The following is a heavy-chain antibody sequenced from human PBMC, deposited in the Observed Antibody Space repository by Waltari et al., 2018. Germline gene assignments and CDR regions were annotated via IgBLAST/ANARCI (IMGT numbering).Heavy chain of an antibody. V-gene: IGHV3-15*01. J-gene: IGHJ4*02. CDR2: IKSKAEGGTT. D-gene: IGHD2-2*01. CDR1: GFTFATAW. CDR3: TTEGGRTWPMY. Sequence: EVQLVESGGGLVKPGDSLRLSCVASGFTFATAWINWVRQAPGKGLEWVGRIKSKAEGGTTDYAAPVKGRFAISRDDSKDTAYLQMNSLKTEDTAMYFCTTEGGRTWPMYWGQGTLVTVSS.